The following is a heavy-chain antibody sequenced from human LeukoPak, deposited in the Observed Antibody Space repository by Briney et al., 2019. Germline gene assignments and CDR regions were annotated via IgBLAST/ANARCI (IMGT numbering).Heavy chain of an antibody. V-gene: IGHV3-9*01. J-gene: IGHJ3*02. Sequence: PGGPLRLSCAASGFTFDDYAMHWVRQAPGKGLEWVSGISWNSGSIGYADSVKGRFTISRDNAKNSLYLQMNSLRAEDTALYYCAKDTRRLGYDSSGYYSGAFDIWGQGTMVTVSS. CDR2: ISWNSGSI. CDR3: AKDTRRLGYDSSGYYSGAFDI. CDR1: GFTFDDYA. D-gene: IGHD3-22*01.